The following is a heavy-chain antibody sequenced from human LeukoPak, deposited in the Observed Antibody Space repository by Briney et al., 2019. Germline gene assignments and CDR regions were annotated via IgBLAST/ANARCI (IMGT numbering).Heavy chain of an antibody. V-gene: IGHV3-15*01. D-gene: IGHD2/OR15-2a*01. CDR1: GFSFMNAW. Sequence: GGSLRLSCAASGFSFMNAWMIWVRQAPGKGLEWVGRIKSNADGGTPDYAAPARGRFTISRDGSKNTLYLQMNSLKTEDTAVYYCTAFYHEYSPYWGRGTLVTVSS. CDR3: TAFYHEYSPY. CDR2: IKSNADGGTP. J-gene: IGHJ4*02.